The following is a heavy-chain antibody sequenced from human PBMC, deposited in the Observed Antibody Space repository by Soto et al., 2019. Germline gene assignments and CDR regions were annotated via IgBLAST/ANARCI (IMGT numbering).Heavy chain of an antibody. V-gene: IGHV3-23*01. D-gene: IGHD3-3*01. CDR3: AKSFSDSGYDFSFDY. Sequence: GGSLRLSCAASGFTFSSYAMSWVRQAPGKGLEWVSAISGSGGSTYYADSVKVRFTISRDNSKNTLYLQMNSLRAEDTAVYYSAKSFSDSGYDFSFDYWGQGTLVTVSS. CDR1: GFTFSSYA. CDR2: ISGSGGST. J-gene: IGHJ4*02.